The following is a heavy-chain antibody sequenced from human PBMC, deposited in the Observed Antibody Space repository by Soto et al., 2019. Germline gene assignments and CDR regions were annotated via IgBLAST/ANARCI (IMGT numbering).Heavy chain of an antibody. V-gene: IGHV3-21*01. CDR3: ARDGRYCSGGSCSIGFMDV. J-gene: IGHJ6*02. Sequence: LRLSYAASGFTSSGYSMNWVRQAQGKRLEWVSSISSSSSYIYYADSVKGRFTISRDNAKNSLYLQMNSLRAEDTAVYYCARDGRYCSGGSCSIGFMDVWGQGTTVTVSS. CDR2: ISSSSSYI. D-gene: IGHD2-15*01. CDR1: GFTSSGYS.